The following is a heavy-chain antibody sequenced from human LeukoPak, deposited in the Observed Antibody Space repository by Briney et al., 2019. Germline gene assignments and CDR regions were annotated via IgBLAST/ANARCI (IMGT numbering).Heavy chain of an antibody. D-gene: IGHD6-6*01. CDR3: AKDMSSIAARYYFDY. J-gene: IGHJ4*02. CDR2: ISGSGGST. Sequence: PGGSLRLSCAASGFTFSSYAMSWVRQAPGKGLEWVSAISGSGGSTYYADSVKGRFTTSRDNSKNTLYLQMNSLRAEDTAVYYCAKDMSSIAARYYFDYWGQGTLVTVSS. V-gene: IGHV3-23*01. CDR1: GFTFSSYA.